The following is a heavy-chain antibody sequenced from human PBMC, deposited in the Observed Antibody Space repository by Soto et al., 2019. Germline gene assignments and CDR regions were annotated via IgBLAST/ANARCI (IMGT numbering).Heavy chain of an antibody. J-gene: IGHJ6*02. CDR1: GFTFSSYW. CDR3: ARVNRGGDCATRYYYYGMDA. V-gene: IGHV3-7*03. CDR2: FNTDGREK. D-gene: IGHD2-21*02. Sequence: GGSRGLSCAASGFTFSSYWMHWFRQAPGKGRVWVARFNTDGREKDYVDPGKGRFTLSRDNAKNPLYMKMNSLRAEDTDVYYCARVNRGGDCATRYYYYGMDAWGQGTTVTVSS.